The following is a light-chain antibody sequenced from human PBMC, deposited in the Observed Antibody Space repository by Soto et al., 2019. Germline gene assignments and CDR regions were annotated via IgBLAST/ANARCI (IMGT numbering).Light chain of an antibody. CDR3: LQKYFYPFT. Sequence: DIQLTQSPSFLSASVGDRVTITCRASQGISSSLAWFQQKPGKAPKLLIYAASNLQSGVPARFSGSGSGTDFTLTISSLQPEDFATYYCLQKYFYPFTFGPGTKVDIK. J-gene: IGKJ3*01. V-gene: IGKV1-9*01. CDR2: AAS. CDR1: QGISSS.